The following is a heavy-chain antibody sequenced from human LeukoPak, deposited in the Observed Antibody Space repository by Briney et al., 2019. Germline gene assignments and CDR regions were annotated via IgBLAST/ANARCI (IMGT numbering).Heavy chain of an antibody. CDR1: GGTFSNYP. CDR2: ISAYNGNT. CDR3: ARGPDDYGDHIHAFDI. J-gene: IGHJ3*02. Sequence: GASVKVSCKASGGTFSNYPISWVRRAPGQGLEWMGWISAYNGNTNYAQKLQGRVTMTTDTSTSTAYMELRSLRSDDTAVYYCARGPDDYGDHIHAFDIWGQGTMVTVSS. D-gene: IGHD4-17*01. V-gene: IGHV1-18*01.